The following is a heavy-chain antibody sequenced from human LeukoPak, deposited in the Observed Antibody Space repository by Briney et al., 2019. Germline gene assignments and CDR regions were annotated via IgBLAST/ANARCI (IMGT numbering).Heavy chain of an antibody. CDR1: GFTFDDYA. V-gene: IGHV3-9*01. D-gene: IGHD3-22*01. Sequence: GGSLRLSCAASGFTFDDYAMHWVRQAPGKGLEWVSGISWNSGSIGYADSVKGRFTISRDNAKNSLYLQMNSLRAEDTAVYYCARDSSGYYDGGFDYWGQGTLVTVSS. CDR2: ISWNSGSI. CDR3: ARDSSGYYDGGFDY. J-gene: IGHJ4*02.